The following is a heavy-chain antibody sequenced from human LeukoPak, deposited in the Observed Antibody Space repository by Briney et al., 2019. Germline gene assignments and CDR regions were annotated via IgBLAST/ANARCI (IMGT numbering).Heavy chain of an antibody. D-gene: IGHD1-20*01. CDR3: ARVITGTEKDAFDI. Sequence: ASVKVSCKASGYTFTSYYMHWVRQAPGQGLEWMGIINPSGGSTSYAQKFQGRVTMTTDTSTSTAYMELRSLRSDDTAVYYCARVITGTEKDAFDIWGQGTMVTVSS. CDR1: GYTFTSYY. V-gene: IGHV1-46*01. CDR2: INPSGGST. J-gene: IGHJ3*02.